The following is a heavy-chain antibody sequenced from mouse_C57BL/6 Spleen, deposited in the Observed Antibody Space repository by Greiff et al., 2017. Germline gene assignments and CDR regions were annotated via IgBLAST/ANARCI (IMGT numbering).Heavy chain of an antibody. CDR2: IDPETGGT. CDR3: TRSQLRLLAY. V-gene: IGHV1-15*01. D-gene: IGHD3-2*02. CDR1: GYTFTDYE. Sequence: VQRVESGAELVRPGASVTLSCKASGYTFTDYEMHWVKQTPVHGLEWIGAIDPETGGTAYNQKFKGKAILTADKSSSTAYMELRSLTSEDSAVYYCTRSQLRLLAYWGQGTLVTVSA. J-gene: IGHJ3*01.